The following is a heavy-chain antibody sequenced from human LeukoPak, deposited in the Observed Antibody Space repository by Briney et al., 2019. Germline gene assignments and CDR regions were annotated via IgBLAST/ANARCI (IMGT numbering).Heavy chain of an antibody. D-gene: IGHD4-17*01. CDR2: IKQDGSEK. Sequence: GGSLRLSCAASGFTFSSYWMSWVRQAPGKGLEWVANIKQDGSEKYYVDSVKGRFTISRDNAKNSLYLQMNSLRAEDTAVYYCAREKLYGDYVNAFDIWGQGTMVTVSS. CDR3: AREKLYGDYVNAFDI. CDR1: GFTFSSYW. J-gene: IGHJ3*02. V-gene: IGHV3-7*01.